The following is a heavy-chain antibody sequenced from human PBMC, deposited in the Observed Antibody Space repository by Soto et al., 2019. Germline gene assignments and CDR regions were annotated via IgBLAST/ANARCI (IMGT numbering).Heavy chain of an antibody. Sequence: SETLSLTCAVSGGSISSYYWSWIRQPPGKGLEWIVYIYYSGSTNYNPSLKSRVTISVDTSKNQFSLKLSSVTAADTAVYYCARRYGGNFDYWGEGTLVTLSS. CDR1: GGSISSYY. D-gene: IGHD1-26*01. CDR3: ARRYGGNFDY. CDR2: IYYSGST. J-gene: IGHJ4*02. V-gene: IGHV4-59*01.